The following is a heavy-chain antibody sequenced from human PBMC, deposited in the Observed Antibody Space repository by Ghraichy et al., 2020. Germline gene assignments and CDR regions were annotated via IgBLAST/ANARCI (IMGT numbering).Heavy chain of an antibody. V-gene: IGHV4-59*01. CDR1: GDSISNYY. CDR3: GIGSGWTTDL. J-gene: IGHJ5*02. CDR2: IYNSGST. Sequence: SETLSLTCTVSGDSISNYYLSWIRQPPGKGLEWIGNIYNSGSTNYNPSLKSRRTISADTSKNQFSLRLTSATAADTAVYYCGIGSGWTTDLWGQGTLVTVSS. D-gene: IGHD6-19*01.